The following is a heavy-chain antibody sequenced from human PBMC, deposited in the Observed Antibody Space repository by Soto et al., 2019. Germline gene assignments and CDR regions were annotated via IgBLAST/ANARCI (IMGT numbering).Heavy chain of an antibody. CDR2: IKSKIDGGTT. Sequence: EVQLVESGGGLVKPGGSLRLSCAASGFTFSNAWMNWVRQAPGKGLEWVGRIKSKIDGGTTDYAAPVKGRFTISRDDSKNTLHLQMNSRKTGDTAVYYCTTAASTDAYYDFCSGYYKVYDYYGMDVWGQGTTVTVSS. D-gene: IGHD3-3*01. CDR3: TTAASTDAYYDFCSGYYKVYDYYGMDV. J-gene: IGHJ6*02. CDR1: GFTFSNAW. V-gene: IGHV3-15*07.